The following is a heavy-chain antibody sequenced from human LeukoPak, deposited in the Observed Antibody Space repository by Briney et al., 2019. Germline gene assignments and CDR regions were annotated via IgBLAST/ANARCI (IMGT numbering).Heavy chain of an antibody. CDR1: GVSITSYC. J-gene: IGHJ4*02. D-gene: IGHD2-15*01. V-gene: IGHV4-59*01. Sequence: SETLSLTCTVSGVSITSYCWSWIRQPPGKGLEWIGYISYSGSTNYNPSLKSRITILVDTSKNQFSLKLSSVTAADTAVYYCARDQGYLDFWGQGTLVTVSS. CDR2: ISYSGST. CDR3: ARDQGYLDF.